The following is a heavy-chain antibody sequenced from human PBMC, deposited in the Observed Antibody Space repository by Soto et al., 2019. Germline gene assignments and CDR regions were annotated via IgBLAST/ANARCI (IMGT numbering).Heavy chain of an antibody. D-gene: IGHD1-26*01. CDR2: INPNTGNP. CDR3: ATDRASGGLDY. CDR1: GYNFNSHS. J-gene: IGHJ4*02. V-gene: IGHV7-4-1*01. Sequence: QVQLVQSGSESMQPGASVKVSCKGSGYNFNSHSINWLRQATGQGLEWMGWINPNTGNPTYEQGVTGRFVFSVDTYVSSLYLQIFRMKADDSAVYYCATDRASGGLDYWGQGTLVIVSS.